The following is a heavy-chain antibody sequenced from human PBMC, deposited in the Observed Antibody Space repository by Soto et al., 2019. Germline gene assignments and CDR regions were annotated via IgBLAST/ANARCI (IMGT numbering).Heavy chain of an antibody. J-gene: IGHJ4*02. D-gene: IGHD3-22*01. CDR2: FYYTGST. Sequence: PSETLSLTCTFSGGSISSGDYYWSWIRQPPGKGLEWIGYFYYTGSTNYNPSLKSRVTISIDASKNQFSLRLSSVTAADTAVYYCARSMYYSDGSNYSPFDYWGQGTLVTVSS. CDR3: ARSMYYSDGSNYSPFDY. CDR1: GGSISSGDYY. V-gene: IGHV4-61*08.